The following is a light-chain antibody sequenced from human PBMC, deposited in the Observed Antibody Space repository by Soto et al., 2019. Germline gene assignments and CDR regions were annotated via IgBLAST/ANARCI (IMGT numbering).Light chain of an antibody. CDR2: DAS. Sequence: ITMTNSPSGLSAFVGGSVTITNRASQTISTWMAWYQQKPGKAPKLLVYDASTLQSGVASRFSGSGSGTEFTLIISGLQPDDSATYFCLQHNNYPPTFGQGTKVDI. CDR1: QTISTW. V-gene: IGKV1-5*01. CDR3: LQHNNYPPT. J-gene: IGKJ1*01.